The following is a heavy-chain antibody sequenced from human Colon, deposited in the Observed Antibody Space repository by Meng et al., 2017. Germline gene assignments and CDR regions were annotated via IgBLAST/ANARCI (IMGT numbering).Heavy chain of an antibody. J-gene: IGHJ4*02. V-gene: IGHV3-23*01. CDR2: ICGSGGST. Sequence: GGSLRLSCAASGGTFSSYAMSWVRQAPGQGLEWVSAICGSGGSTYYADSVKSRFTISRDNSKNTLYLQMNSLRADDTAAYYCSKDPEPQIRHPSIFDYWGQGTLVTVSS. CDR1: GGTFSSYA. CDR3: SKDPEPQIRHPSIFDY. D-gene: IGHD2/OR15-2a*01.